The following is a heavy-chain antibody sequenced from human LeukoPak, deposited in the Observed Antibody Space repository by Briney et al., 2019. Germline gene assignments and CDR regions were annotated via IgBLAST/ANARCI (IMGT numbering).Heavy chain of an antibody. D-gene: IGHD6-19*01. CDR3: ARDYRSSSGWTVDY. V-gene: IGHV3-48*02. Sequence: PGGSLRLSCAASGFTFSSYSMNRVRQAPGKGLEWVSYISTSSSTIYYADSVKGRFTISRDNAKNSLYLQMNSLRDEDTAVYYCARDYRSSSGWTVDYWGQGTLVTVSS. CDR2: ISTSSSTI. J-gene: IGHJ4*02. CDR1: GFTFSSYS.